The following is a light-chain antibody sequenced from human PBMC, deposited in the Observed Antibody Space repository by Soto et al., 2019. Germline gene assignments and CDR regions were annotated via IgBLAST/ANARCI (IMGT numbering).Light chain of an antibody. Sequence: DIQMTQSPSSLSASVGDRVTITCRASQDIRSDLGWYQQKPGRAPKRLMFAASRLQSGVPSRFSGRGSETEFTLTFSSLQPEDFATYYCLQHNTYPRAFGQGTKVEMK. CDR3: LQHNTYPRA. CDR1: QDIRSD. CDR2: AAS. V-gene: IGKV1-17*01. J-gene: IGKJ1*01.